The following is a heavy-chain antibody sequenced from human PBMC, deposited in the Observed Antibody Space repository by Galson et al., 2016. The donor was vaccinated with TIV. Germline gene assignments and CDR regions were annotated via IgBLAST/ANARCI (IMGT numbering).Heavy chain of an antibody. CDR2: IIPGFGTV. J-gene: IGHJ4*01. D-gene: IGHD5-18*01. Sequence: SVKVSCKASGGTFSSFALNWVRQAPGQGLEWKGEIIPGFGTVRYAQKFQARVTITADESATTFVMELSSLTSDDTACYYCARASYTPMGYWGQGTLVPVSS. CDR1: GGTFSSFA. V-gene: IGHV1-69*13. CDR3: ARASYTPMGY.